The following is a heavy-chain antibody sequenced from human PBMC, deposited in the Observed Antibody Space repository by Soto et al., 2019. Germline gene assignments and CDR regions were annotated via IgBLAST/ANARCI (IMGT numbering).Heavy chain of an antibody. CDR1: GFSLSDDVGA. D-gene: IGHD3-10*01. V-gene: IGHV2-5*02. CDR2: IYWDDDE. CDR3: AHNFRGSWSYTGDRFDS. J-gene: IGHJ5*01. Sequence: QITLKESGPTLVKPTQTLTLTCTISGFSLSDDVGAVGWIRQPPGKALECLALIYWDDDERYSPSLKSRLTITQDTSKNQVVLTMTNMDPVDTATYYCAHNFRGSWSYTGDRFDSWGQGTLVTVSS.